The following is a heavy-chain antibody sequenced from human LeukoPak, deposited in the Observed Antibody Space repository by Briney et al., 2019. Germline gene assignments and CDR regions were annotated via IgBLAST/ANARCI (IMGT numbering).Heavy chain of an antibody. V-gene: IGHV3-23*01. Sequence: GGSLRLSCAASGFTFSSYAISWVRQAPGKGLEWVSAISGSGGSTYYADSVKGRFTISRDNSKNTLYLQMNSLRAEDTAVYYCAKRPPSFSRGYGESFDYWGQGTLVTVSS. D-gene: IGHD3-10*01. CDR2: ISGSGGST. CDR1: GFTFSSYA. J-gene: IGHJ4*02. CDR3: AKRPPSFSRGYGESFDY.